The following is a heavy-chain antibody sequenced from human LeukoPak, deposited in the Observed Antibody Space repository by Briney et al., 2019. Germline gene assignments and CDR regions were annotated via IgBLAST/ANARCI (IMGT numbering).Heavy chain of an antibody. D-gene: IGHD4-11*01. CDR1: GFTFSTYA. Sequence: GGSLRLSCSASGFTFSTYAMHWVRQAPGKGLEYVSVIGSNGGSTYYADSVKGRFTMSRDNSRNTLYLQMSGLRAEDTAVYYCVKDGPNDFSNYFDYWGQGTLVTVSA. J-gene: IGHJ4*02. CDR3: VKDGPNDFSNYFDY. CDR2: IGSNGGST. V-gene: IGHV3-64*03.